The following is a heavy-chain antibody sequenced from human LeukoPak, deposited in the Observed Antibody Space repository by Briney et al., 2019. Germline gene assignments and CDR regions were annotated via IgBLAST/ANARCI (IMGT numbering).Heavy chain of an antibody. Sequence: GASVKVSCKASGYTFTSYDIRWVRQAPGQGLEWMGWISAYNGNTNYAQKLQGRVTMTTDTSTSTAYMELRSLRSDDTAVYYCARCSGGSCYSWFDPWGQGTLVTVSS. CDR1: GYTFTSYD. CDR3: ARCSGGSCYSWFDP. D-gene: IGHD2-15*01. J-gene: IGHJ5*02. V-gene: IGHV1-18*01. CDR2: ISAYNGNT.